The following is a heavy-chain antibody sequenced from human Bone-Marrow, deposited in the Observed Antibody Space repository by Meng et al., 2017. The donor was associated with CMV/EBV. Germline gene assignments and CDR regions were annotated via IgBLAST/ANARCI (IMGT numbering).Heavy chain of an antibody. V-gene: IGHV1-18*01. D-gene: IGHD3-3*01. CDR2: ISAYNGNT. J-gene: IGHJ6*02. CDR3: ARVAPRHHKPNRRITIFGVVIGHYYYYGMDV. Sequence: ASVKVSCKASGYTFTSYGISWVRQAPGQGLEWMGWISAYNGNTNYAQKLQGRVTMTTDTSTSTAYMELRSLRSDDTAVYYCARVAPRHHKPNRRITIFGVVIGHYYYYGMDVWGQGTTVTVSS. CDR1: GYTFTSYG.